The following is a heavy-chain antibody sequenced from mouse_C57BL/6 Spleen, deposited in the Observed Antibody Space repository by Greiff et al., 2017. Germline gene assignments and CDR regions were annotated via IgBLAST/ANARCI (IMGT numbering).Heavy chain of an antibody. CDR1: GYTFTSYW. CDR2: IHPNSGST. CDR3: ARRDCGSGENFDY. D-gene: IGHD1-1*01. V-gene: IGHV1-64*01. J-gene: IGHJ2*01. Sequence: QVQLQQPGAELVKPGASVKLSCKASGYTFTSYWMHWVKQRPGQGLEWIGMIHPNSGSTNYNEKFKSKATLTVDKSSSTAYMQLGSLTSEDSAVYYCARRDCGSGENFDYWGQGTTLTVSS.